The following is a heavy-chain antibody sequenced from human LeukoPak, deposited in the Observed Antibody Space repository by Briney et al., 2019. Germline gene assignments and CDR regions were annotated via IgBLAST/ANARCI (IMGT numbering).Heavy chain of an antibody. CDR3: ARGISDPSAYSSPGAY. CDR2: IWYDGSNK. J-gene: IGHJ4*02. CDR1: GFTFSSYG. D-gene: IGHD6-13*01. V-gene: IGHV3-33*01. Sequence: GGSLRLSCAASGFTFSSYGMHWVRQAPGKGLEWVAVIWYDGSNKYYADSVKGRFTISRDNSKNTLYLQMNSLRAEDTAVYYSARGISDPSAYSSPGAYWGQGTLVTVSS.